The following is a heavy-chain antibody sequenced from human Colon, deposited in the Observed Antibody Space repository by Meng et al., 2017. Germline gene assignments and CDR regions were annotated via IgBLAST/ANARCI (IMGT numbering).Heavy chain of an antibody. CDR1: GGSISSGDYY. J-gene: IGHJ5*02. CDR2: IYYSGST. Sequence: GPRQESGPVLVQPSQTLSLTCTVSGGSISSGDYYWSWIRQPPGKGLEWIGYIYYSGSTYSNASLKSRVTISIDRSKNQFSLKLSSVTAADTAVYYCARDRKHYGERGWFDPWGQGTLVTVSS. CDR3: ARDRKHYGERGWFDP. D-gene: IGHD4-17*01. V-gene: IGHV4-30-4*01.